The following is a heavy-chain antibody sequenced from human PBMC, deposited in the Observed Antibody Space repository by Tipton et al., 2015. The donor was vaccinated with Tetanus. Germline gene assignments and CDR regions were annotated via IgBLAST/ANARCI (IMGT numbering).Heavy chain of an antibody. J-gene: IGHJ4*02. CDR3: AREGARDVYFDY. Sequence: GLVKPSGTLSLTCAVSGGSIGNSNWWSWVRQPPGKGLEWIGEVYPGGTTNYNPSLKSRVTISVDKSKNQFSLKLRSVTAADTAVYYCAREGARDVYFDYWGQGTLVTVSS. CDR1: GGSIGNSNW. CDR2: VYPGGTT. V-gene: IGHV4-4*02. D-gene: IGHD5-24*01.